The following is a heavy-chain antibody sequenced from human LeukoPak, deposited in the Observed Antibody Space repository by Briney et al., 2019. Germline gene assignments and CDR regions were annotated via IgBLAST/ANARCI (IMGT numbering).Heavy chain of an antibody. D-gene: IGHD2-2*01. CDR1: GGSFNGYY. CDR2: INHSGST. J-gene: IGHJ4*02. V-gene: IGHV4-34*01. CDR3: ARGLGYCSSTSCDDY. Sequence: SETLSLTCAVYGGSFNGYYWSWIRQPPGKGLEWIGEINHSGSTNYNPSLKSRVTISVDTSKNQFSLKLSSVTAADTAVYYCARGLGYCSSTSCDDYWGQGTLVTVSS.